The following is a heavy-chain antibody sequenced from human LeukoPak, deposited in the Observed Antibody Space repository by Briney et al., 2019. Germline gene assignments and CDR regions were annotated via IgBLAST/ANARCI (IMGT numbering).Heavy chain of an antibody. CDR3: ARDERLLSFLK. V-gene: IGHV3-23*01. Sequence: GGSLRLSCAASGFTFSNYGLSWVRQAPGKGLEWVSGITGSGGSTYYRDSVKGRFTISRDNSKNTLYLQMNSLRAEDTAIYYCARDERLLSFLKWGQGTLVTVSS. D-gene: IGHD3-3*01. CDR2: ITGSGGST. J-gene: IGHJ4*02. CDR1: GFTFSNYG.